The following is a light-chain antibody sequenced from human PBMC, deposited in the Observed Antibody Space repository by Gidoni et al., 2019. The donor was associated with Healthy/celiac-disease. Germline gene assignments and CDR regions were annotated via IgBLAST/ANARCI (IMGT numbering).Light chain of an antibody. Sequence: EIVMTQSPATLSVSPGERANLTCRASQSVSSNLAWYQQKPGHAPRLLIYAASTRATGIPARFSGSGSGIEFTLTISSLQSEDFAVYYCQQYNNWPRTFGQGTKVEIK. J-gene: IGKJ1*01. CDR2: AAS. CDR3: QQYNNWPRT. CDR1: QSVSSN. V-gene: IGKV3-15*01.